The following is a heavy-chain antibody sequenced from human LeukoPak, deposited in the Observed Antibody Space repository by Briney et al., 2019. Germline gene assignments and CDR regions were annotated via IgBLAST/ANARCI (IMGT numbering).Heavy chain of an antibody. CDR1: GFTFSSYG. CDR3: AREIPIMVRGVPPGGGSDP. D-gene: IGHD3-10*01. CDR2: IWYDGSNK. Sequence: GGSLRLSCAASGFTFSSYGMHWVRQAPGKGLEWVAVIWYDGSNKYYADSVKGRFTISRDNSKNTLYLQMNSLRAEDTAVYYCAREIPIMVRGVPPGGGSDPWGQGTLVTVSS. V-gene: IGHV3-33*01. J-gene: IGHJ5*02.